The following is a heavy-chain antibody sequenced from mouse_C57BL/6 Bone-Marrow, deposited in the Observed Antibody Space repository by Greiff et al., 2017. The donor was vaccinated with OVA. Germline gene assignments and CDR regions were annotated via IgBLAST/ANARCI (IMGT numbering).Heavy chain of an antibody. CDR2: IYPRSGNT. CDR1: GYTFTSYG. V-gene: IGHV1-81*01. CDR3: AKGGSSYEAWFAY. J-gene: IGHJ3*01. D-gene: IGHD1-1*01. Sequence: QVQLQHSGAELARPGASVKLSCKASGYTFTSYGISWVKQRTGQGLEWIGEIYPRSGNTYYNEKFKGKATLTADKSSSTAYMELRSLTSEDSAVYFCAKGGSSYEAWFAYWGQGTLVTVSA.